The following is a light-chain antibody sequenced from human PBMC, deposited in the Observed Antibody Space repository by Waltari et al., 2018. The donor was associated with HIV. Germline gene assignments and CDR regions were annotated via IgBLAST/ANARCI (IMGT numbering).Light chain of an antibody. Sequence: SYDLTQPSSLSVSAGQTARITCSGDALTRKYARWFQQKPGQAPVSVSFKDSERPSGVPERFSGSSSGTTVTLTISGAQIEDEADYYCYSAADNNRGIFGGGTRLTVL. V-gene: IGLV3-27*01. CDR1: ALTRKY. J-gene: IGLJ2*01. CDR2: KDS. CDR3: YSAADNNRGI.